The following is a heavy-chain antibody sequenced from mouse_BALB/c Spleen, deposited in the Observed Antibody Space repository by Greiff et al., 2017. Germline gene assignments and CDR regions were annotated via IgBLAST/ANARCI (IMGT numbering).Heavy chain of an antibody. CDR1: GYTFTSYW. CDR2: INPSTGYT. V-gene: IGHV1-7*01. CDR3: ARSYDGYFDY. Sequence: VKLQQSGAELTKPGASVKMSCKASGYTFTSYWMHWVKQRPGQGLEWIGYINPSTGYTEYNQKFKDKATLTADKSSSTAYMQLSSLTSEDSAVYYCARSYDGYFDYWGQGTTLTVSS. D-gene: IGHD2-3*01. J-gene: IGHJ2*01.